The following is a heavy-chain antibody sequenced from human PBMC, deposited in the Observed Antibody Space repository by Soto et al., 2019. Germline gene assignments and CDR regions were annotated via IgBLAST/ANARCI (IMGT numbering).Heavy chain of an antibody. J-gene: IGHJ6*02. CDR2: IWYDGSNK. CDR1: GFTFSSYG. D-gene: IGHD3-22*01. Sequence: GRSLRLSCAASGFTFSSYGMHWVRQAPGKGLEWVAVIWYDGSNKYYADSVKGRFTISRDNSKNTLYLQMNSLRAEDTAVYYCAREGYDSSGYPSASYYYYGMDVWGQGTTVTVSS. CDR3: AREGYDSSGYPSASYYYYGMDV. V-gene: IGHV3-33*01.